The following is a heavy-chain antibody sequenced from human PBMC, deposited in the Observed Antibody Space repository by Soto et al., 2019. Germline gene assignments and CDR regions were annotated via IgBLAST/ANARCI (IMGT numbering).Heavy chain of an antibody. J-gene: IGHJ3*02. D-gene: IGHD3-22*01. CDR1: GFTFSNAW. CDR3: TTDHRWLLLRPGAFDI. CDR2: IKSKTDGGTT. V-gene: IGHV3-15*07. Sequence: PGGSLRLSCAASGFTFSNAWMNWVRQAPGKGLEWVGRIKSKTDGGTTDYAAPVKGRFTISRVDSKNTLYLQMNSLKTEDTAFYYCTTDHRWLLLRPGAFDIWGQGTMVTVSS.